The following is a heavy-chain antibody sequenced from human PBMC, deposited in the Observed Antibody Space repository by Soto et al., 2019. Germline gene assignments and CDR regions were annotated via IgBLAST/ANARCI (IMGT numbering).Heavy chain of an antibody. CDR2: ISWNSGSI. CDR1: GFTFDDYA. CDR3: AKAMKGGSYSAFDI. Sequence: EVQLVESGGGLVQPGRSLRLSCAASGFTFDDYAMHWVRQAPGKGLEWVSGISWNSGSIGYADSVMGSFTISRDNAKNPRYLQMTNLSAEATALYYCAKAMKGGSYSAFDIWGHGTMVTVSS. J-gene: IGHJ3*02. D-gene: IGHD1-26*01. V-gene: IGHV3-9*01.